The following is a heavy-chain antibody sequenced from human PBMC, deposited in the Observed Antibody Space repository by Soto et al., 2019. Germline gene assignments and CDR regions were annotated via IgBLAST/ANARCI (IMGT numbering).Heavy chain of an antibody. Sequence: ASVKVSCKASGYTFTNNVIHWLRQAPGQTLEWMGWIHTANGNTKYSQKFEARVTLTRDTAASTAYMELNSLRSDDTAVYYCARDPSCSYSWNYARLNSLGTWGKVTLFTVSS. CDR1: GYTFTNNV. CDR3: ARDPSCSYSWNYARLNSLGT. V-gene: IGHV1-3*04. D-gene: IGHD3-16*02. CDR2: IHTANGNT. J-gene: IGHJ5*02.